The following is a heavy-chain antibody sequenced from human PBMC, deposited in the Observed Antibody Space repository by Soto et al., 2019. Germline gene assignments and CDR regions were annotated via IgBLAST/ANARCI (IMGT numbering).Heavy chain of an antibody. D-gene: IGHD3-10*01. J-gene: IGHJ5*02. V-gene: IGHV3-23*01. CDR1: GFTFSSYA. CDR2: IGGSGGST. CDR3: AKDSLLWFGGNWFDP. Sequence: PXESLTLSCASCGFTFSSYAMSWVRQAPGKGVEWVSAIGGSGGSTYYADSVRGRFIISRDNSKNTLYLQMNSLRAEDTAVYYCAKDSLLWFGGNWFDPCGQGTLVTVSS.